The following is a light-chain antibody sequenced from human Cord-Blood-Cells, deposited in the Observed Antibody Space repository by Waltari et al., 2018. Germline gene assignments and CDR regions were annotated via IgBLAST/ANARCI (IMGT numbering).Light chain of an antibody. J-gene: IGLJ1*01. V-gene: IGLV2-8*01. CDR2: EVS. CDR1: SRDVGGYNY. CDR3: SSYAGSNNYV. Sequence: HSALTQPPSASGSPGQSVPIPCTGTSRDVGGYNYVSWYQQHPGKAPKLMIYEVSKRPSGVADLFSGSKSGNTASLTVSGLQAEDEADYYCSSYAGSNNYVFGTGTKVTVL.